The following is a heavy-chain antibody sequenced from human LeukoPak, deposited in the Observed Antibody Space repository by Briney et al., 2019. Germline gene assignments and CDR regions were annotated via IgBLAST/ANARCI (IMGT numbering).Heavy chain of an antibody. V-gene: IGHV3-66*01. Sequence: GGSLRLSCAASGLTVSSNYMSWVRQAPGKGLEWVSLIYSGSSTYYADSVKGRFTISRDKSKNTLYLQMSSLGAEDTAVYYCAKSPKTGFLFDYWGKGTLVTVSS. D-gene: IGHD1-1*01. J-gene: IGHJ4*02. CDR3: AKSPKTGFLFDY. CDR2: IYSGSST. CDR1: GLTVSSNY.